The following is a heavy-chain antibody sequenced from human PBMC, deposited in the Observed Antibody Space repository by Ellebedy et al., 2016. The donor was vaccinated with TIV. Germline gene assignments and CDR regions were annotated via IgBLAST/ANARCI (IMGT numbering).Heavy chain of an antibody. J-gene: IGHJ4*02. Sequence: GGSLRLSCAASGFTFSSYGMHWVRQAPGKGLEWVAVISSDGGLKYYADSVKGRFTVSRGNSKNTLYLQMDSLRTEDTAVYYCAKDTVVWELLVGGDYWGQGTLVTVSS. CDR2: ISSDGGLK. V-gene: IGHV3-30*18. CDR3: AKDTVVWELLVGGDY. D-gene: IGHD1-26*01. CDR1: GFTFSSYG.